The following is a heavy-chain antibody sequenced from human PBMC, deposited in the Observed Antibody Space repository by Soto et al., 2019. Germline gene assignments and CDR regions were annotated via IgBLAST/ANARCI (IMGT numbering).Heavy chain of an antibody. D-gene: IGHD6-19*01. CDR1: GGSISSSSYY. V-gene: IGHV4-39*01. Sequence: QLQLQESGPGLVKPSETLSLTCTVSGGSISSSSYYWGWIRQPPGKGLEWIGSIYYSGSTYYNPSLKSRVTISVDTSKNQFSLKLSSVTAADTAVYYCARRVSGSGWTADFDYWGQGTLVTVSS. CDR3: ARRVSGSGWTADFDY. J-gene: IGHJ4*02. CDR2: IYYSGST.